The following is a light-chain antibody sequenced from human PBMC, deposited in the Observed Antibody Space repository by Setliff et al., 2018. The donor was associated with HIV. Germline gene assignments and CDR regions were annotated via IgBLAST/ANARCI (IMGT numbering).Light chain of an antibody. Sequence: QSALTQTASVSGSPGQSIIISCTGNGSDVGSYNLVSWYQQYPGKVPKLIMYEVSKRPSGVSNRFSGSKSGNTASLTLSGLQTEDEADYYCCSYSTSGTFVLFGGGTKVTVL. CDR3: CSYSTSGTFVL. CDR1: GSDVGSYNL. V-gene: IGLV2-23*02. J-gene: IGLJ2*01. CDR2: EVS.